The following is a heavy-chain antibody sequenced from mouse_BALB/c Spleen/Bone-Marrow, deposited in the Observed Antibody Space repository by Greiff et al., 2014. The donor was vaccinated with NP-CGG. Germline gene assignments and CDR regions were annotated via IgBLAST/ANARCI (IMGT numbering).Heavy chain of an antibody. J-gene: IGHJ3*01. CDR3: SRDYGGTAWFAY. V-gene: IGHV14-3*02. CDR1: GFKFKDTH. Sequence: VQLQQSGAELVKPWASVKLSCTASGFKFKDTHMHWVKQRPEQGLEWIGRIDPASGDTKYDPKFQGKAAITGDTSSNTAYLQLSSLTSEDTAVYYCSRDYGGTAWFAYWGQGTLVTVSA. CDR2: IDPASGDT. D-gene: IGHD1-1*01.